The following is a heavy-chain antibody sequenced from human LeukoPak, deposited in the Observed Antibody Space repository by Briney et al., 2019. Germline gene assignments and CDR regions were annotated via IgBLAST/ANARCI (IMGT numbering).Heavy chain of an antibody. D-gene: IGHD1-26*01. Sequence: SETLSLTCTVSGGSISSYYWGWIRQPPGKGLEWIGSIYYSGSTYYNPSLKSRVTISVDTSKNQFSLKLSSVTAADTAVYYCARHLDGDNIVGATVGYYYYGMDVWGQGTTVTVSS. V-gene: IGHV4-39*01. CDR3: ARHLDGDNIVGATVGYYYYGMDV. CDR1: GGSISSYY. J-gene: IGHJ6*02. CDR2: IYYSGST.